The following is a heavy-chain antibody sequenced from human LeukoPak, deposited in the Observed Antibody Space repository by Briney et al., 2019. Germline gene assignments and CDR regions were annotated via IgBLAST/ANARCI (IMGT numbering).Heavy chain of an antibody. V-gene: IGHV3-21*01. CDR2: ISSSGTYI. Sequence: GGSLRLSCAASGFTFTSYSINWVRQAPGKGLEWVSSISSSGTYIYYADSVKRRFTISRDNAKNSLYLQMNSLRAEDTAVYYCARDRYGDYAIDYWGQGTLVTVSS. D-gene: IGHD4-17*01. CDR1: GFTFTSYS. CDR3: ARDRYGDYAIDY. J-gene: IGHJ4*02.